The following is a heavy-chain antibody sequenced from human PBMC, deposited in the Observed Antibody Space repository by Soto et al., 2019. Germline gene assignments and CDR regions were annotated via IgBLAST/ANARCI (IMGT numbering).Heavy chain of an antibody. CDR1: GGSSSRYY. Sequence: SETLALTCTVSGGSSSRYYWTWIRQPAGKGLEWVGRIYTSGSTNFNPSLKSRLTMSVDTSKNHLSLKLTSVTAADTAVYFCAREDHPPGSSHPCGPGTLLTVSS. D-gene: IGHD3-10*01. J-gene: IGHJ5*02. CDR3: AREDHPPGSSHP. CDR2: IYTSGST. V-gene: IGHV4-4*07.